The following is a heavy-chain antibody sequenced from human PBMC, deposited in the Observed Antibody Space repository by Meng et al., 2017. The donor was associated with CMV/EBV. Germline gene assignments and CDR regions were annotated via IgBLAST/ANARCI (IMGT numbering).Heavy chain of an antibody. D-gene: IGHD3-16*02. CDR1: GGSISSYY. CDR2: IYYSGST. Sequence: SETLSLTCTVSGGSISSYYWSWIRQPPGKGLEWIGYIYYSGSTNYNPSLKSRVTISVDTSKNQFSLKLSSVTAADTAVYYCAGFITFGGVIVIDYWGQGTLVTVSS. J-gene: IGHJ4*02. CDR3: AGFITFGGVIVIDY. V-gene: IGHV4-59*01.